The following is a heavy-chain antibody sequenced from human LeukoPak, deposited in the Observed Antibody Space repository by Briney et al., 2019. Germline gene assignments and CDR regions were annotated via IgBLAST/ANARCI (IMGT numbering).Heavy chain of an antibody. V-gene: IGHV1-69*06. Sequence: SVKVSCKASGGTFSSYAISWVRQAPGQGLEWMGGIIPIFGTANYAQKFQGRVTITADKSTSTAYMELSSLRSEDTAVYYCARDLDPHYYYYMDVWGKGTTVTVSS. CDR1: GGTFSSYA. CDR2: IIPIFGTA. J-gene: IGHJ6*03. CDR3: ARDLDPHYYYYMDV.